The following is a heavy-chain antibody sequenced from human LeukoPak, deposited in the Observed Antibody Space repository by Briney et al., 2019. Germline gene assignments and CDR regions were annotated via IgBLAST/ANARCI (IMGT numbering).Heavy chain of an antibody. CDR2: ISGSGGST. CDR1: GFTFSSYA. V-gene: IGHV3-23*01. Sequence: GGSLRLSCAASGFTFSSYAMSWVRQAPGKGLEWVSAISGSGGSTYYADSVKGRFTISRDNSKNTLYLQMNSLRAEDMAVYYCATEERPCYYYGMDVWGQGTTVTVSS. J-gene: IGHJ6*02. D-gene: IGHD1-1*01. CDR3: ATEERPCYYYGMDV.